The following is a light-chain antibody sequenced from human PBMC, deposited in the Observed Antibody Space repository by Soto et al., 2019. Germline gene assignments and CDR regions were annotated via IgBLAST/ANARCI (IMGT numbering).Light chain of an antibody. J-gene: IGLJ1*01. CDR3: GTWDSSLSAGPYV. V-gene: IGLV1-51*01. CDR1: SSNIGNHY. CDR2: DND. Sequence: QSVLTQPPSVSAAPGQKVTISCSGSSSNIGNHYVSWYQYLPGTAPKLLIYDNDKRPSGIPDRFSGSWSGTSATLAITGLQTGDEADYYCGTWDSSLSAGPYVFGTGTKVTVL.